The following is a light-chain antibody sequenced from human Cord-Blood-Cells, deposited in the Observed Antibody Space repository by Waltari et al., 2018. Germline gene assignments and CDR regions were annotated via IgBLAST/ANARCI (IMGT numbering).Light chain of an antibody. V-gene: IGKV1-5*03. CDR2: KAS. Sequence: DIQMTQSPSTLSASVGDRVTITCRASQSISSWLAWYQHKPGKAPKLLIYKASSLESGVPSRFGGSVSGTEFTLTISSLQPDDFAAYYCQQYNSYSKTFGQGTKLEIK. CDR3: QQYNSYSKT. J-gene: IGKJ2*01. CDR1: QSISSW.